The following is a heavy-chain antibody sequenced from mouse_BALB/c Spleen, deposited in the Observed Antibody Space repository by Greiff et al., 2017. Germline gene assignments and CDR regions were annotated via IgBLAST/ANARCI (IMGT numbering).Heavy chain of an antibody. Sequence: VQLQQSGTVLARPGASVKMSCKASGYSFTSYWMHWVKQRPGQGLEWIGAIYPGNSDTSYNQKFKGKAKLTAITSASTAYMELSSLTNEDSAVYYCTRENWDKAMDYWGQGTSVTVSS. CDR2: IYPGNSDT. J-gene: IGHJ4*01. V-gene: IGHV1-5*01. D-gene: IGHD4-1*01. CDR3: TRENWDKAMDY. CDR1: GYSFTSYW.